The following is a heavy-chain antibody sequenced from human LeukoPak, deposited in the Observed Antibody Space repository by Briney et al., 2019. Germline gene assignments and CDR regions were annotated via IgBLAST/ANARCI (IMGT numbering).Heavy chain of an antibody. CDR1: GFTFTAYA. J-gene: IGHJ4*02. D-gene: IGHD3-10*01. V-gene: IGHV3-21*01. CDR3: ARDRSFESLREKFGEGYVDY. CDR2: ISSSSSYI. Sequence: GGSLRLSCAASGFTFTAYAMSWFRQTPGKGLEWVSSISSSSSYIYYADSVKGRFTISRDNAKNSLYLQMNSLRAEDTAVYYCARDRSFESLREKFGEGYVDYWGQGTLVTVSS.